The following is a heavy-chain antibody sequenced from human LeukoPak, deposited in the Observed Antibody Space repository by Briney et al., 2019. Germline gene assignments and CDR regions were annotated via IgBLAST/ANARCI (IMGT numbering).Heavy chain of an antibody. Sequence: PGRSLRLSCAASGFTFDDYAMHWVRQAPGKGLEWVSGISWNSGSIGYADSVKGRFTISRDNAKNSLYLQMNSLRAEDTALYYCAKGYGSGSYPYYYYYGMDVWGQGTTVTVSS. J-gene: IGHJ6*02. V-gene: IGHV3-9*01. CDR1: GFTFDDYA. CDR2: ISWNSGSI. CDR3: AKGYGSGSYPYYYYYGMDV. D-gene: IGHD3-10*01.